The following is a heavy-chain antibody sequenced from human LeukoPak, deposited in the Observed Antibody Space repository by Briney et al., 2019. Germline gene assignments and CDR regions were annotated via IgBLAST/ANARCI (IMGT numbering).Heavy chain of an antibody. V-gene: IGHV3-48*03. CDR1: GFTFSSYE. CDR3: ARAGYSVDTEYFQH. D-gene: IGHD5-18*01. CDR2: ISNSGTAI. Sequence: GGSLRLSCAASGFTFSSYEMNWVRQAPGKGLEWVSYISNSGTAIYYADSVKGRFTISRDNAKSSLYLQMNSLRAEDTAVYYCARAGYSVDTEYFQHWGQGTLVTVSS. J-gene: IGHJ1*01.